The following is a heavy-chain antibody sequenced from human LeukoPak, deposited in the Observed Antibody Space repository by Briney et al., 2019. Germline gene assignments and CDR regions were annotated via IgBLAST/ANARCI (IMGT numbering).Heavy chain of an antibody. CDR1: GGSINSYY. Sequence: SETLSLTCTVSGGSINSYYWSWIRQPPGKGLEWIGYIYYSGSTNYNPSLKSRVTISVDTAKNQFSLKLSSVTAADTAVYYCASEDLGYYYMDVWGKGTTVTVSS. V-gene: IGHV4-59*01. D-gene: IGHD3-10*01. CDR3: ASEDLGYYYMDV. J-gene: IGHJ6*03. CDR2: IYYSGST.